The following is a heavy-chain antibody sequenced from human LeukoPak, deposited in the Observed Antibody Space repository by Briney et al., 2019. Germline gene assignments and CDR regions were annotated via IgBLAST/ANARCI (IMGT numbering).Heavy chain of an antibody. CDR1: GFTFSSYS. Sequence: GSLRLSCAASGFTFSSYSMNWVRQAPGKGLEWIGYIYYSGSTNYNPSLKSRVTISVDTSKNQFSLKPSSVTAADTAVYYCARDRGDSSSWQNWFDPWGQGTLVTVSS. D-gene: IGHD6-13*01. CDR2: IYYSGST. J-gene: IGHJ5*02. CDR3: ARDRGDSSSWQNWFDP. V-gene: IGHV4-59*01.